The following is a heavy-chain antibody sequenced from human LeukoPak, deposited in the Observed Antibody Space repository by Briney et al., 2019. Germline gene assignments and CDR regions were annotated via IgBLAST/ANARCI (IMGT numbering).Heavy chain of an antibody. CDR1: GFTVTSYY. Sequence: GASVKVSCKASGFTVTSYYLHWVRQAPGQGLEWMGILNPTGGTTSYAQKFQGRVTMTRDLSTSTVYMELRSLRSDDTAVYYCARDPRWGNSYMDVWGKGTTVTVSS. V-gene: IGHV1-46*01. CDR2: LNPTGGTT. CDR3: ARDPRWGNSYMDV. D-gene: IGHD3-16*01. J-gene: IGHJ6*03.